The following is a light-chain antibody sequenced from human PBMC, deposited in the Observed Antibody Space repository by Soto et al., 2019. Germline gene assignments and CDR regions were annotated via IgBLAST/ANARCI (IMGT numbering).Light chain of an antibody. J-gene: IGLJ1*01. CDR1: SDDVGGYNY. Sequence: QSALTQPRSVSGSPGQSVTIPCTGTSDDVGGYNYVSWYQQHPGKGPKLMISDVTKRPSGVPDRFSGSKSGNTASLTISWLRSEDEADYYCCSYVGSDSSYVFGTGTKLTVL. CDR3: CSYVGSDSSYV. V-gene: IGLV2-11*01. CDR2: DVT.